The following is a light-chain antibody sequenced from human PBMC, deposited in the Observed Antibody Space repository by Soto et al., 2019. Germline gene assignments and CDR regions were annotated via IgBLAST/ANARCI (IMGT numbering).Light chain of an antibody. Sequence: AIRITQSPSSFSASTGDRVTITCRASQGISSYLVWYQQKPGKAPKLLIYAASTLQSGVPSRFSGSGSGTEFTLTISSLQSEDFAVYYCQQYNNWPPITFGQGTRLEIK. V-gene: IGKV1-8*01. CDR2: AAS. CDR3: QQYNNWPPIT. J-gene: IGKJ5*01. CDR1: QGISSY.